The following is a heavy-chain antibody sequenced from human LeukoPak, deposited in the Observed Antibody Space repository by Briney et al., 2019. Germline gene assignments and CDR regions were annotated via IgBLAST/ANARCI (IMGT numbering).Heavy chain of an antibody. CDR1: GFTFSSYG. V-gene: IGHV3-30*03. CDR2: ISYDGSNK. Sequence: GSLRLSCAASGFTFSSYGMHWVRQAPGKGLEWVAVISYDGSNKYYADSVKGRFTISRDNSKNMLYLQMNSLRAEDTAVYYCARDGSGYDAFDIWGQGTMVTVSS. D-gene: IGHD6-13*01. CDR3: ARDGSGYDAFDI. J-gene: IGHJ3*02.